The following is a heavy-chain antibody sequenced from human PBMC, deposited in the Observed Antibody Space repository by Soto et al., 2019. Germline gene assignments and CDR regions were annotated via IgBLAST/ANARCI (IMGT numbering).Heavy chain of an antibody. D-gene: IGHD3-22*01. CDR2: ISYDGSNK. CDR3: ARDSPYYYDSSGYYYYLFDY. V-gene: IGHV3-30-3*01. CDR1: GFAFSSYA. Sequence: GGSLRLSCAASGFAFSSYAMHWVRQAPGKGLEWVAVISYDGSNKYYADSVKGRFTISRDNSKNTLYLQMNSLRAEDTAVYYCARDSPYYYDSSGYYYYLFDYWGQGTLVTVSS. J-gene: IGHJ4*02.